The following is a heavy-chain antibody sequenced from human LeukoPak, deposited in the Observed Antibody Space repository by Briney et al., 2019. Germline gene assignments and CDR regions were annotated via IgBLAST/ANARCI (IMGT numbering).Heavy chain of an antibody. D-gene: IGHD4-17*01. CDR3: ARCPFVDYELDYYYGMDV. Sequence: GASVTVSYKASGYTFTSYGISWVRQAPGQGLEWMGWISAYNGNTNYAQKLQGRVTMTTDTSTSTAYMELRSLRSDDTAVYYCARCPFVDYELDYYYGMDVWGQGTTVTVSS. CDR1: GYTFTSYG. V-gene: IGHV1-18*01. CDR2: ISAYNGNT. J-gene: IGHJ6*02.